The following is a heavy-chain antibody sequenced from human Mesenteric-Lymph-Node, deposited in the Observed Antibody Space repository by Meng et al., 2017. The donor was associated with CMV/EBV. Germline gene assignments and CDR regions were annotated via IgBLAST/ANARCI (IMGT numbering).Heavy chain of an antibody. Sequence: LACTVSGGAMTSGGWWTWVRQPPGKGLEWIGEVSHGGSANYSPSLKSRVTISVDKSKNQFSLKLNSVTAADTAIYYCARSSSSDLFDCWGQGALVTVS. V-gene: IGHV4-4*02. CDR1: GGAMTSGGW. CDR2: VSHGGSA. CDR3: ARSSSSDLFDC. J-gene: IGHJ4*02.